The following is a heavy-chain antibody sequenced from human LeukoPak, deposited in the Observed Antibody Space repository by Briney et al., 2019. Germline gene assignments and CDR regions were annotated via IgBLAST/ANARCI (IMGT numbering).Heavy chain of an antibody. D-gene: IGHD3-22*01. Sequence: WASVKVSCKASGYTFTSYGISWVRQAPGQGLEWMGWISAYNGNTNYAQKLQGRVTMTTDTSTSTAYMELRSLRSDDTAVYYCARDLTPPYYYDSSGYYLTGYFQHWGQGTLVTVSS. CDR2: ISAYNGNT. CDR1: GYTFTSYG. J-gene: IGHJ1*01. CDR3: ARDLTPPYYYDSSGYYLTGYFQH. V-gene: IGHV1-18*01.